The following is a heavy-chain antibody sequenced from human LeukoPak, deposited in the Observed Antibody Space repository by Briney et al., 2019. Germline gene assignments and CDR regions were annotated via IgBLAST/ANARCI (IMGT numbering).Heavy chain of an antibody. D-gene: IGHD6-19*01. CDR2: IYYSGST. CDR1: GGSISSYY. Sequence: SETLSLTCTVSGGSISSYYWSWIRQPPGKGLEWIGYIYYSGSTNYNPSLKSRVTISVDTSKNQFSLKLSFVTAADTAVYYCARTGVASGGWYAVYWGQGTLVTVSS. V-gene: IGHV4-59*08. CDR3: ARTGVASGGWYAVY. J-gene: IGHJ4*02.